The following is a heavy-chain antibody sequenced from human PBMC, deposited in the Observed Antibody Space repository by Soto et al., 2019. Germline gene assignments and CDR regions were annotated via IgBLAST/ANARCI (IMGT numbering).Heavy chain of an antibody. D-gene: IGHD3-3*01. V-gene: IGHV3-43*01. CDR2: ISWDGGST. CDR3: AKDIHGQSISGAEDDAFDI. Sequence: GGSLRLSCAASGFTFDDYTMHWVRQAPGKGLEWVSLISWDGGSTYYADSVKGRFTISRDNSKNSLYLQMNSLRTEDTALYYCAKDIHGQSISGAEDDAFDIWGQGTMVTVSS. CDR1: GFTFDDYT. J-gene: IGHJ3*02.